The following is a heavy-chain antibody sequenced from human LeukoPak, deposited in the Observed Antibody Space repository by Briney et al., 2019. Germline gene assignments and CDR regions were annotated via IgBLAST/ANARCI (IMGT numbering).Heavy chain of an antibody. Sequence: SETLSLTCTVSGGSISSGGYSWSWIRQHPGKGLEWIGYIYYSGSTYYNPSLKSRVTISVDTSKNQFSLKLSSVTAADTAVYYCARGLIRTIAAAGTLLFDPWGQGTLVTVSS. CDR2: IYYSGST. CDR1: GGSISSGGYS. V-gene: IGHV4-31*03. D-gene: IGHD6-13*01. CDR3: ARGLIRTIAAAGTLLFDP. J-gene: IGHJ5*02.